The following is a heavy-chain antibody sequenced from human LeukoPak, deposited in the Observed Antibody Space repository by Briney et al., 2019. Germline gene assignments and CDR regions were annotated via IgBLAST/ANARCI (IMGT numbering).Heavy chain of an antibody. CDR3: ARSGSTGYSLDY. V-gene: IGHV1-2*02. D-gene: IGHD3-22*01. Sequence: ASVKVSCKASGYSFTGYFVHWVRQAPGQGLEWMGCIDPNSGDTKYAQKFQGRVSMPRDTSTRTAYMELSRLRSDDTAVYFCARSGSTGYSLDYWGQGTLVTVSS. CDR2: IDPNSGDT. CDR1: GYSFTGYF. J-gene: IGHJ4*02.